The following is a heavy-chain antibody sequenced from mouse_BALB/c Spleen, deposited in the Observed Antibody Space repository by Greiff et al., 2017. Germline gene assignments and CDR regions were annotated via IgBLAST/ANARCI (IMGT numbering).Heavy chain of an antibody. J-gene: IGHJ2*01. CDR3: ARGYDDY. CDR1: GFTFTGYY. V-gene: IGHV7-3*02. CDR2: IRNKANGYTT. Sequence: EVKLMESGGGLVQPGGSLRLSCAASGFTFTGYYMSWVRQPPGKALEWLGFIRNKANGYTTEYSASVKGQFTISRDNSQSILYLQMNTLRAEDSATYYYARGYDDYWGQGTTLTVSS. D-gene: IGHD2-12*01.